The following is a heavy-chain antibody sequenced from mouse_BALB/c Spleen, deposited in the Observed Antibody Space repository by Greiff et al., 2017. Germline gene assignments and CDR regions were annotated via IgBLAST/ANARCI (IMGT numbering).Heavy chain of an antibody. CDR3: ARGNGYYAMDY. CDR2: IYPGNGDT. J-gene: IGHJ4*01. V-gene: IGHV1-12*01. Sequence: QVQLQQPGAELVKPGASVKMSCKASGYTFTSYNMHWVKQTPGQGLEWIGAIYPGNGDTSYNQKIKGKATLTADKSSSTAYMQLSSLTSEDSAVYYCARGNGYYAMDYWGQGTSVTVSS. CDR1: GYTFTSYN.